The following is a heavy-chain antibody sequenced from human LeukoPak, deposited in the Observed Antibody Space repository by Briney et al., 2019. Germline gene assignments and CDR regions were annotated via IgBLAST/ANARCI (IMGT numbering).Heavy chain of an antibody. V-gene: IGHV3-23*01. J-gene: IGHJ4*02. Sequence: GGSLRLSCAASGFTFSSYAMSWVRQAPGKGLELVSAISGSGGSTYYADSVKGRFTISRDNSKNTLYLQMNSLRAEDTAVYYCAKDRIGVTTGYFDYWGQGTLVTVSS. CDR2: ISGSGGST. CDR1: GFTFSSYA. CDR3: AKDRIGVTTGYFDY. D-gene: IGHD1-1*01.